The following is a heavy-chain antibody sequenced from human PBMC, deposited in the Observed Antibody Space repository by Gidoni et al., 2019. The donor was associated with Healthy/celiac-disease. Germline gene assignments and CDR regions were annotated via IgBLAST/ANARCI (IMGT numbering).Heavy chain of an antibody. J-gene: IGHJ4*02. D-gene: IGHD3-22*01. CDR3: ASPRIDYDSSGYYYLDY. Sequence: EVQLVGSGGGLVQHGGSLRLAGAASGFTGSSNYMSWVRQAPGKWLEWVSVIYSGGSTYYADSVKGRFTISRDNSKNTLYLQMNSLRAEDTAVYYCASPRIDYDSSGYYYLDYWGQGTLVTVSS. CDR2: IYSGGST. V-gene: IGHV3-66*01. CDR1: GFTGSSNY.